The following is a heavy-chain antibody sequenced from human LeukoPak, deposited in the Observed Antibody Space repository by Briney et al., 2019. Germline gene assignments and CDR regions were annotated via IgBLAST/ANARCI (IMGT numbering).Heavy chain of an antibody. Sequence: SEALSLTRAVDGGSFSGYYWSWIRQPPGKGLEWIGEINHSGSTNYNSSLKSRVTISVDTSKNQFSLKLNSVTPEDTAVYYCARGPGHFQHWGQGTLVTVSS. CDR1: GGSFSGYY. CDR3: ARGPGHFQH. J-gene: IGHJ1*01. CDR2: INHSGST. D-gene: IGHD2-8*02. V-gene: IGHV4-34*01.